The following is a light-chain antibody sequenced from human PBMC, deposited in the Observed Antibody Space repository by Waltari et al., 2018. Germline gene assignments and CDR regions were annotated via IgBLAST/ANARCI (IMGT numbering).Light chain of an antibody. Sequence: IQMSQSPASLSASVGDRVTINCRVSQGIRSYLNWYQQKPGKAPKLLIYYANSLASGVPSRFRGSGSGTEFTLTISSLQPEDFGMYYCHQCNSYPPTFGQGTKVEIK. J-gene: IGKJ1*01. CDR1: QGIRSY. CDR2: YAN. CDR3: HQCNSYPPT. V-gene: IGKV1-13*02.